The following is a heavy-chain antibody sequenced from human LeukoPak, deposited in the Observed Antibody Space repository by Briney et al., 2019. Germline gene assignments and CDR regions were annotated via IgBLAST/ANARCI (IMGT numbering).Heavy chain of an antibody. V-gene: IGHV1-8*03. CDR1: GYTFTSYD. CDR3: AGASSSSSIGPDYYYYYYMDV. J-gene: IGHJ6*03. CDR2: MNPNSGNT. D-gene: IGHD6-6*01. Sequence: ASVKVSCKASGYTFTSYDINWVRQATGQGLEWMGWMNPNSGNTGYAQKFQGRVTITRNTSISTAYMELSSLRSEDTAVYYCAGASSSSSIGPDYYYYYYMDVWGKGTTVTVSS.